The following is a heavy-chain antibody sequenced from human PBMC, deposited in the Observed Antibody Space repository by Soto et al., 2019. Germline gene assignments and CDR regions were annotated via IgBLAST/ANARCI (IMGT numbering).Heavy chain of an antibody. D-gene: IGHD3-10*01. CDR2: ISSSSSYI. Sequence: PGGSLRLSCAASGFTFSSYSMNWVRQAPGKGLEWVSSISSSSSYIYYADSVKGRFTISRDNAKNSLYLQMNSLRAEDTAVYYCARLPYYYVSESYYTHSHCFDYWGQGTLVTVSS. J-gene: IGHJ4*02. CDR3: ARLPYYYVSESYYTHSHCFDY. CDR1: GFTFSSYS. V-gene: IGHV3-21*01.